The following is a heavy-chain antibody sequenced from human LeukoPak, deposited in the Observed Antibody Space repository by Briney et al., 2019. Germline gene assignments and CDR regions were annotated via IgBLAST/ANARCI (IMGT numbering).Heavy chain of an antibody. V-gene: IGHV4-39*07. CDR3: AREELGAFDI. CDR1: GGSISSSNYY. Sequence: PSETLSLTCTVSGGSISSSNYYWGWIRQPPGKGLEWIGSIYYSGSTYYNPSLKSRVTISVDTSKNQFSLKLNSVTAADTAVYYCAREELGAFDIWGQGTMVTVSS. D-gene: IGHD1-7*01. J-gene: IGHJ3*02. CDR2: IYYSGST.